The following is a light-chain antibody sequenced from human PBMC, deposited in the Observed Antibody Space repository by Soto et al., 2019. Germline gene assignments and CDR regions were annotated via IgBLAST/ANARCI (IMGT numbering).Light chain of an antibody. Sequence: EIVLTQSPATLSLSPGERATLSCRASQSVSSQLAWYQHKPGQAPRLLIYDASNRATGIPDRFSGSGSGTEFTRTISSLEPEDFAVYDCAKRVWPWTVGKGTKVDIK. CDR2: DAS. CDR3: AKRVWPWT. V-gene: IGKV3-11*01. J-gene: IGKJ1*01. CDR1: QSVSSQ.